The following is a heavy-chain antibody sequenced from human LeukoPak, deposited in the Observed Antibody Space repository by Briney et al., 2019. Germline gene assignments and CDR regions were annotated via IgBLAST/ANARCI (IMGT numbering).Heavy chain of an antibody. Sequence: GGSLRLSCGASGFTFTTHWIHWVRHAPGKGLVWVSRIKPDGSDTNYADSVKGRFTISRDNAKNTVYLQMNSLRAEDTAVYYCAREGAGATYDFDYWGQGTLVTVSS. V-gene: IGHV3-74*01. CDR1: GFTFTTHW. CDR2: IKPDGSDT. D-gene: IGHD1-26*01. CDR3: AREGAGATYDFDY. J-gene: IGHJ4*02.